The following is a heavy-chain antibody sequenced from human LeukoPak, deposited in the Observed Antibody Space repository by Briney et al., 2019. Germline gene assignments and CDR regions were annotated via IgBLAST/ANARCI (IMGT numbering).Heavy chain of an antibody. CDR3: AKATRPADSSSNYVDFDC. V-gene: IGHV3-30-3*01. CDR2: ISYDGSNK. Sequence: GRSLRLSCAASGFTFSSYAMHWVRQAPGKGLEWVAVISYDGSNKYYADSVKGRFPISRDNSKNTLYLQMNSLRGEDTAVYYCAKATRPADSSSNYVDFDCWGQGTRVTVSS. D-gene: IGHD6-13*01. CDR1: GFTFSSYA. J-gene: IGHJ4*02.